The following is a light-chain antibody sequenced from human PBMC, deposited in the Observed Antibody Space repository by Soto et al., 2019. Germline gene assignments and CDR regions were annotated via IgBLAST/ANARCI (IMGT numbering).Light chain of an antibody. J-gene: IGLJ2*01. V-gene: IGLV2-14*01. CDR2: EVS. CDR1: SSDVGGYKF. Sequence: QSALTQPASVSGSPGQSITISCTGTSSDVGGYKFVSWYQQHPGTAPKLMIYEVSNRPSGVSSRFSGSKSGNTASLTISGLQAEDEADYYCSSYTSSSTVVFGGGTKLTVL. CDR3: SSYTSSSTVV.